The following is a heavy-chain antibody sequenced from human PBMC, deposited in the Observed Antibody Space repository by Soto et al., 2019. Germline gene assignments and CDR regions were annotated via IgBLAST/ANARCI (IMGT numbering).Heavy chain of an antibody. CDR3: ARGTLLLLFDY. CDR1: GRSISSYY. CDR2: IYYSGST. J-gene: IGHJ4*02. Sequence: ETLSLTCTVSGRSISSYYWSWIRQPPGKGLEWIGYIYYSGSTNYNPSLKSRVTISVDTSKNQFSLKLSSVTAADTAVYYCARGTLLLLFDYWGQGTLVTVSS. D-gene: IGHD2-15*01. V-gene: IGHV4-59*01.